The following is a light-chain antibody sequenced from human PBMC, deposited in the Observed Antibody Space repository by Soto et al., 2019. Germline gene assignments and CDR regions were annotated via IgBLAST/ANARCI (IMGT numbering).Light chain of an antibody. CDR3: QQYNSYWT. J-gene: IGKJ1*01. Sequence: DIQMTQSPSTQSAYVGDRVTNTCRASQSISSWLAWYQQKPGKAPKLLIYDASSLESGVPSRFSGSGSGTEFTLTISSLQPDDFATYYCQQYNSYWTFGQGTKVDIK. CDR1: QSISSW. CDR2: DAS. V-gene: IGKV1-5*01.